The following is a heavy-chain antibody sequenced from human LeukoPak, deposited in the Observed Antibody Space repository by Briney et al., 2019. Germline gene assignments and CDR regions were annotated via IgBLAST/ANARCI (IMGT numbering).Heavy chain of an antibody. CDR1: GFTFNTYS. CDR2: ISGSSSAI. J-gene: IGHJ3*02. V-gene: IGHV3-48*02. CDR3: ARDNAYAFDI. Sequence: GGSLRLSCAASGFTFNTYSMNWVRQAPGKGLEWVSYISGSSSAIYYTDSVRGRFTTSRDNAKNSLYLQMNSLRDEDTAVYYCARDNAYAFDIWGQGTMVTVSS.